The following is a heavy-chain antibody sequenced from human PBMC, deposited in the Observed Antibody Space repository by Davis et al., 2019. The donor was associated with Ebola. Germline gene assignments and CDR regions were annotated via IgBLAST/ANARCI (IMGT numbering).Heavy chain of an antibody. CDR2: IHSSGNI. CDR1: GGSISSYH. V-gene: IGHV4-59*01. D-gene: IGHD2-21*02. J-gene: IGHJ6*04. CDR3: ARLDASDSDFSFYGVDV. Sequence: GSLRLSCTVSGGSISSYHWTWLRQSPGKGLEWIGHIHSSGNINYNPSLSRRVTISIDPPRNQFYLRLSSVTTADTALYFCARLDASDSDFSFYGVDVWGKGTTVTVSS.